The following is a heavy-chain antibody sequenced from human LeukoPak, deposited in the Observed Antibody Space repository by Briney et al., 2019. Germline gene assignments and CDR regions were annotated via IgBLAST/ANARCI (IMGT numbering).Heavy chain of an antibody. CDR1: GFTFSSYE. V-gene: IGHV3-48*03. J-gene: IGHJ6*03. Sequence: GGSLRLSCAASGFTFSSYEMNWVRQAPGKGLEWVSYISSSGSTIYYADSVKGRFTISRDNAKNSLYLQMNSLRAEDTAVYYCARDGYNWGPTNYYYYMDVWGKGTTVTVSS. CDR2: ISSSGSTI. D-gene: IGHD5-24*01. CDR3: ARDGYNWGPTNYYYYMDV.